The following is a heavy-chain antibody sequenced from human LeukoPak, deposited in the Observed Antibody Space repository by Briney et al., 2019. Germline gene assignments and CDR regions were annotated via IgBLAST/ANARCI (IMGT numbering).Heavy chain of an antibody. CDR3: ARECSYALSSWFDP. CDR1: GYTFTSYE. CDR2: MNPNSGNT. Sequence: GASVKVSCKASGYTFTSYEINWVRQATGQGLEWMGWMNPNSGNTGYAQKFQGRVTITRNTSISTAYMELSSLRSEDTAVYYCARECSYALSSWFDPWGQRTVVTVSS. D-gene: IGHD5-18*01. J-gene: IGHJ5*02. V-gene: IGHV1-8*03.